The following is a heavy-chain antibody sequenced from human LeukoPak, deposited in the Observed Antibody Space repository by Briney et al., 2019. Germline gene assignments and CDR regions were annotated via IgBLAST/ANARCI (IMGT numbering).Heavy chain of an antibody. D-gene: IGHD1-26*01. V-gene: IGHV3-15*01. Sequence: GGSLRLSCVASGFAFSQAWMSWVRQAPGKGLEWVGRIKSESDGGTTDYAAPVKGRFTISRDDSKNTLFLQMNSLQTEDTAVYYCTTSGWFDHWGQGTLVTVSS. CDR1: GFAFSQAW. J-gene: IGHJ5*02. CDR3: TTSGWFDH. CDR2: IKSESDGGTT.